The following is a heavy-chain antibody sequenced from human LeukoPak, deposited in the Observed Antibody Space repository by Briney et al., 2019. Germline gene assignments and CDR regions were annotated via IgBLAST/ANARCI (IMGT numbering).Heavy chain of an antibody. CDR1: GFTFSSYS. CDR2: ISSSSSYI. CDR3: ARTSAAAGGY. Sequence: GGFLRLSCAASGFTFSSYSMNWVRQAPGKGLEWVSSISSSSSYIYYADSVKGRFTISRDSAKNSLYLQMNSLRAEDTAVYYCARTSAAAGGYWGQGTLVTVSS. J-gene: IGHJ4*02. D-gene: IGHD6-13*01. V-gene: IGHV3-21*01.